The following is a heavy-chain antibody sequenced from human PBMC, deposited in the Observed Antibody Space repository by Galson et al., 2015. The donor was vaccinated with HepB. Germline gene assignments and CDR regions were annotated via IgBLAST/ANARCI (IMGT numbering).Heavy chain of an antibody. CDR3: ARHRSPPRGAVAGPNYYYYYGMDV. Sequence: QSGAEVKKPGESLKISCKGSGYSFTSYWIGWVRQMPGKGLEWMGIIYPGDSDTRYSPSFQGQVTISADKSISTAYLQWSSLKASDTAMYYCARHRSPPRGAVAGPNYYYYYGMDVWGQGTTVTVSS. V-gene: IGHV5-51*01. D-gene: IGHD6-19*01. CDR2: IYPGDSDT. J-gene: IGHJ6*02. CDR1: GYSFTSYW.